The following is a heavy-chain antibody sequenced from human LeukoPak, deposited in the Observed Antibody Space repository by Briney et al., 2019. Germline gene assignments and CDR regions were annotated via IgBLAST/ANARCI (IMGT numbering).Heavy chain of an antibody. D-gene: IGHD5-18*01. J-gene: IGHJ6*02. V-gene: IGHV3-21*01. CDR2: ISSSSSYI. Sequence: GGSLRLSCAASGFTFSSYSMNWVRQAPGKGLEWVSSISSSSSYIYYADSVKGRFTISRDNAKNSLYLQMNSLRAEDTAVYYCAKVGPDTAMAPGLYYYYGMDVWGQGTTVTVSS. CDR3: AKVGPDTAMAPGLYYYYGMDV. CDR1: GFTFSSYS.